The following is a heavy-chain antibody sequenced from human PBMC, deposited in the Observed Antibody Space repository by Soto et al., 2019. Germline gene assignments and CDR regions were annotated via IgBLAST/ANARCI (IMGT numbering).Heavy chain of an antibody. CDR3: ARDPLIGTTDYGLDV. Sequence: EVQLVESGGGLVQPGGSLRLSCAASGFTFSTYWMHWVRQPPGKGLVWVSRIKNDGSNTAYADSMKGRFTISRDNAKSTLYLQMNSLRAEDTAVYYCARDPLIGTTDYGLDVWGQGTTVSVSS. D-gene: IGHD1-7*01. J-gene: IGHJ6*02. CDR1: GFTFSTYW. CDR2: IKNDGSNT. V-gene: IGHV3-74*01.